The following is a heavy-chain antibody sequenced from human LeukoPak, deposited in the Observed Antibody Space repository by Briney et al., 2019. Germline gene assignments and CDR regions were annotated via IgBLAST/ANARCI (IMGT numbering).Heavy chain of an antibody. CDR2: ISGSGGST. CDR3: AREGGIVVVPAAIPNWFDP. J-gene: IGHJ5*02. D-gene: IGHD2-2*02. CDR1: GFTFSGYA. V-gene: IGHV3-23*01. Sequence: GGSLRLSCAASGFTFSGYAMSWVRQAPGKGLEWVSAISGSGGSTYYADSVEGRFTISRDNSKNTLYLQMSSLRSEDTAVYYCAREGGIVVVPAAIPNWFDPWGQGTLVTVSS.